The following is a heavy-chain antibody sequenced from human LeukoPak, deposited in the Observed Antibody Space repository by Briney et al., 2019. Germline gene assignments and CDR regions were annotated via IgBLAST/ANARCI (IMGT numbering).Heavy chain of an antibody. CDR2: ISGSGGST. CDR3: AKSSGSYFALEYYYYMDV. J-gene: IGHJ6*03. Sequence: PGGSLRLSCAASGFTFSSYAMSWVRQAPGKGLEWVSAISGSGGSTYYADSVKGRFTISRDNSKNTLYLQMNSLRAEDTAVYYCAKSSGSYFALEYYYYMDVWGKGTTVTISS. V-gene: IGHV3-23*01. D-gene: IGHD1-26*01. CDR1: GFTFSSYA.